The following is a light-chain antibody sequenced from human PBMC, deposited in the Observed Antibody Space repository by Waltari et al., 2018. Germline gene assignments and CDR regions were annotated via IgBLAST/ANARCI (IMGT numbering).Light chain of an antibody. CDR2: QAS. CDR3: QQFNSYPWT. CDR1: QSISSW. V-gene: IGKV1-5*03. J-gene: IGKJ1*01. Sequence: DIQMTQSPSTLSASVGDRVTITCRASQSISSWLAWYQHKPGKAPKLLIYQASSLDTGVPSRFSGSGSGTEFTLTISSLQPDDFVTYYCQQFNSYPWTFGQGTKVEIK.